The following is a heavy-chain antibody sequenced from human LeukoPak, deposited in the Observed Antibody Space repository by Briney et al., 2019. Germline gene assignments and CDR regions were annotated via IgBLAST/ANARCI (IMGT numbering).Heavy chain of an antibody. CDR3: AGYYYYRRGSYYPTSGYFDL. CDR1: LVSTSAVY. CDR2: IYSNGIT. Sequence: SETLSLTCTFSLVSTSAVYWTSIAQPPGKGLEWIGYIYSNGITNYSPSLRSRGTISIATSKNQFSLRLRSVTAAATAIYYCAGYYYYRRGSYYPTSGYFDLWGRGTLVTVSS. D-gene: IGHD3-10*01. V-gene: IGHV4-4*08. J-gene: IGHJ2*01.